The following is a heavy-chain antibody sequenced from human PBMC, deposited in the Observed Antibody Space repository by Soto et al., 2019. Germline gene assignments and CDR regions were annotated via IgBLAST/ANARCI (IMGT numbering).Heavy chain of an antibody. D-gene: IGHD3-9*01. V-gene: IGHV3-30-3*01. CDR1: GFTFSSYA. CDR2: ISYDGSNK. Sequence: GGSLRLSCAASGFTFSSYAMHWVRQAPGKGLEWVAVISYDGSNKYYADSVKGRFTISRDNSKNTLYLQMNSLRAEDTAVYYCARDWFPNKNDILTGYFPPSSVDYYYYGMDVWGQGTTVTVSS. CDR3: ARDWFPNKNDILTGYFPPSSVDYYYYGMDV. J-gene: IGHJ6*02.